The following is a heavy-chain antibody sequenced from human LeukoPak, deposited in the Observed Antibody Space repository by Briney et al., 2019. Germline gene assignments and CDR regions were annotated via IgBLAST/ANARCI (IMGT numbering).Heavy chain of an antibody. Sequence: GRSLRLSCSASGFTLNTYPMHWVRQSPGKGLEWVAVTSHDESYKFYAESVKGRFTISRDNSNNTLYLQMNTLRPEDTSVYYCARDRLFYFHSPDYRAGYFYAMDVWGQGTTVTVSS. CDR1: GFTLNTYP. V-gene: IGHV3-30-3*01. CDR2: TSHDESYK. D-gene: IGHD3-22*01. J-gene: IGHJ6*02. CDR3: ARDRLFYFHSPDYRAGYFYAMDV.